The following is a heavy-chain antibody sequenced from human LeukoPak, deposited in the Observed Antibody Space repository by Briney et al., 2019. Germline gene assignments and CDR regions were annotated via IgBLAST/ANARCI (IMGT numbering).Heavy chain of an antibody. CDR1: GDSVSSNSAA. D-gene: IGHD6-19*01. CDR3: ARDQTEVAVPDYYGMDV. V-gene: IGHV6-1*01. CDR2: TYYRSKWYN. J-gene: IGHJ6*02. Sequence: SQTLSLTCAISGDSVSSNSAAWNWIRQSPSRGLEWLGRTYYRSKWYNDYAVSVKSRITINPDTPKNQFSLQLNSVTPEDTAVYYCARDQTEVAVPDYYGMDVWGQGTTVTVSS.